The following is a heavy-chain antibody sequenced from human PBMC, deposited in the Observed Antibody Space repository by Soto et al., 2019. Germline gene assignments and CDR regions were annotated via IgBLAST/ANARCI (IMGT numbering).Heavy chain of an antibody. CDR1: GYTFYSHA. CDR3: ARDQSGIGWYVDWFDP. Sequence: ASVKVSCKASGYTFYSHAIHLVRPAPGQRLEWMGWINAGNGNTYYSEKFKGRVSLTRDTVATTVYMELTSLTSEDTGVYYCARDQSGIGWYVDWFDPWGQGTLVT. V-gene: IGHV1-3*01. CDR2: INAGNGNT. J-gene: IGHJ5*02. D-gene: IGHD6-19*01.